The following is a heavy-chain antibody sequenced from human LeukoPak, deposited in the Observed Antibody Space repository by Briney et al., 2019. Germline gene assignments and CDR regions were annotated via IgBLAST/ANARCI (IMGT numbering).Heavy chain of an antibody. CDR2: IIPIFGTA. Sequence: SVKVSCKASGGTFISYAISWVRQAPGQGLEWMGGIIPIFGTANYAQKFQGRVTITADESTSTAYMELSSLRSEDTAVYYCARASPALRYYYYGMDVWGQGTTVTVSS. CDR1: GGTFISYA. CDR3: ARASPALRYYYYGMDV. D-gene: IGHD2-2*01. V-gene: IGHV1-69*13. J-gene: IGHJ6*02.